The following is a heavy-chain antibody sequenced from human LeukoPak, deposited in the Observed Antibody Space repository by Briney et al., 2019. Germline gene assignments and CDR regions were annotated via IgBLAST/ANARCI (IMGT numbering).Heavy chain of an antibody. CDR2: INHNGST. CDR3: ARVLGSQGDILTGRESNWFDP. V-gene: IGHV4-34*01. CDR1: GGSFSSYY. Sequence: SETLSLTCAVYGGSFSSYYWSWIRQPPGKGLEWIGEINHNGSTNYNPSLKSRVTISVDTSKNQFSLKLSSVTAADTAVYYCARVLGSQGDILTGRESNWFDPWGQGTLVTVSS. D-gene: IGHD3-9*01. J-gene: IGHJ5*02.